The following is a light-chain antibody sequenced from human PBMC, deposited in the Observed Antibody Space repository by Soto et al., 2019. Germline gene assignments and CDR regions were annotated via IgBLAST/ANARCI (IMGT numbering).Light chain of an antibody. CDR3: QQYGSSFYT. CDR1: QSVSSDY. CDR2: GAS. J-gene: IGKJ2*01. V-gene: IGKV3-20*01. Sequence: EIVLTQSPGTLSLSPGERATLSCRASQSVSSDYLAWYQQKPGQAPRLLLYGASSRATGIPVRFSGSGSGTDFTLTISGLEPEDFAVYYCQQYGSSFYTFGQGTKLEIK.